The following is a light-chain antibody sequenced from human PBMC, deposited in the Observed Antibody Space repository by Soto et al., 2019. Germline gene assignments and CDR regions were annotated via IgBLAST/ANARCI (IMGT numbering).Light chain of an antibody. V-gene: IGLV1-44*01. CDR1: SSNIGSNT. J-gene: IGLJ1*01. Sequence: QSVLTQPPSASGTPGQRVTISCSGSSSNIGSNTVNWYQQLPGTAPKLLIYRNNQRPSGVPDRFSGSKSGTSASLAISGLQSEDEADYYCAAWDDSLNGPEGFGNGTKVTVL. CDR3: AAWDDSLNGPEG. CDR2: RNN.